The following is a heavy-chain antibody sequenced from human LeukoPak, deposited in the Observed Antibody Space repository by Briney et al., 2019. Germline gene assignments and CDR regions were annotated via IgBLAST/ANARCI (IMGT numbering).Heavy chain of an antibody. D-gene: IGHD2-15*01. CDR2: IGTAGDT. CDR1: GFTFSSYD. J-gene: IGHJ6*02. Sequence: GGSLRLSCAASGFTFSSYDMHWVRQATGKGLEWVSAIGTAGDTYYPGSVKGRFTISRENAKNSLYLQMNSLRAGDTAVYYCAKDRLTYYYYGMDVWGQGTTVTVSS. CDR3: AKDRLTYYYYGMDV. V-gene: IGHV3-13*01.